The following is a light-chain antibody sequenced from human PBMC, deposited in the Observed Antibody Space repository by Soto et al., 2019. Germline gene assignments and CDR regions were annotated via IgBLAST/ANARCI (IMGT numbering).Light chain of an antibody. CDR3: LQDHSYPRT. Sequence: DIQMTQSPCSLSASVGDGVTITCRASQTINSWLAWYQQNPGKAPNVLIFDASSLKTGVPSRFSGSGSGTDFTPTISNLQPEDFATYYCLQDHSYPRTFGQGTKV. J-gene: IGKJ1*01. CDR2: DAS. CDR1: QTINSW. V-gene: IGKV1-5*01.